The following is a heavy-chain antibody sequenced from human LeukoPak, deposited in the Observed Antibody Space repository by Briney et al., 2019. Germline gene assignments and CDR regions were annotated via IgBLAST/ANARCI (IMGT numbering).Heavy chain of an antibody. CDR2: ISDIGSI. D-gene: IGHD2/OR15-2a*01. CDR3: AGHHPRNTVDF. J-gene: IGHJ4*02. V-gene: IGHV4-59*08. Sequence: SETLSLTCTVSGGSISSYYWSWIRQPPGKGLEGIAYISDIGSINYNPSPKSRVTISLDTSKNQFSLKLSSVTAADTAVYYCAGHHPRNTVDFWGQGTLVTVSS. CDR1: GGSISSYY.